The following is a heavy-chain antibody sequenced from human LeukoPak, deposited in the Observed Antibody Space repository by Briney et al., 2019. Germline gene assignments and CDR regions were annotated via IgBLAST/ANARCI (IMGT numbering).Heavy chain of an antibody. D-gene: IGHD3-22*01. V-gene: IGHV1-18*01. CDR1: GYTFTSYG. CDR3: ATVIVDSGYYFYFDY. J-gene: IGHJ4*02. Sequence: ASVKVSCKASGYTFTSYGISWVRQAPGQGLEWMGWISAYNGNTNYAQKLQGRVTMTTDTSTSTAYMELRSLRSDDTAVYYCATVIVDSGYYFYFDYWGQGTLVTVSS. CDR2: ISAYNGNT.